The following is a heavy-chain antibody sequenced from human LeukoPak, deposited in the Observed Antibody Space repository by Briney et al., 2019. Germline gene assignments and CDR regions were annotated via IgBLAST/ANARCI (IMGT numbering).Heavy chain of an antibody. J-gene: IGHJ4*02. CDR3: VRDMNPTHYFDY. V-gene: IGHV4-38-2*02. CDR1: GYSISSGYY. CDR2: IYHSGYT. Sequence: PSETLSLTCNVSGYSISSGYYWDWIRQPPGKGLEWIGSIYHSGYTHYNPSLKGRVTMSVDTSKNDFSLKLSSVAAADTAIYYCVRDMNPTHYFDYWGQGTLVTVSS. D-gene: IGHD3-16*01.